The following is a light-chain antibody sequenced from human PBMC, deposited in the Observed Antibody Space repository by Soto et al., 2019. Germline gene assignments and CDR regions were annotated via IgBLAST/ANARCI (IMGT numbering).Light chain of an antibody. CDR1: QSVSNNY. Sequence: EIVLTQSPGTLSLSPGERATLSCRASQSVSNNYLAWYQHKPGQAPRLLIHGASSRATGIPDRFSGSGSGTEFTLNINRLEPEDFAVYYCQQYGRSPHTFGQGTKLEIK. CDR3: QQYGRSPHT. V-gene: IGKV3-20*01. CDR2: GAS. J-gene: IGKJ2*01.